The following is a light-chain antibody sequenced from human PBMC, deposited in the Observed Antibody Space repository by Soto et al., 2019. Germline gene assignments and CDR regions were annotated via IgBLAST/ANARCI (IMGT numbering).Light chain of an antibody. CDR2: WAS. CDR3: QQYYDTRT. CDR1: QSVLYSSNNKNY. V-gene: IGKV4-1*01. Sequence: DIVMTQSPDSLAVSLGERATINCKSSQSVLYSSNNKNYLAWYQQKPGQPPKLLIHWASTRESGVPDRFSGSGSGTDFTLTISSLQAEDVAVYYCQQYYDTRTFGQGNKLEIK. J-gene: IGKJ2*01.